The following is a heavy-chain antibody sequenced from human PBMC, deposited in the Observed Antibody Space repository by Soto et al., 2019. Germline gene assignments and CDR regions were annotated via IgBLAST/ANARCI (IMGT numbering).Heavy chain of an antibody. D-gene: IGHD6-19*01. J-gene: IGHJ4*02. Sequence: QITLKESGPTLMKPTQTLTLTCTFSGFSLSTSGVGVGWIRQPPGKALEWLALIYWDDDKRYSPSLKSRLTITKDTSKNQVVLTMTNMDPVDTATYYCAPTGIAVGAFDYWGQGTLVTVSS. CDR1: GFSLSTSGVG. V-gene: IGHV2-5*02. CDR3: APTGIAVGAFDY. CDR2: IYWDDDK.